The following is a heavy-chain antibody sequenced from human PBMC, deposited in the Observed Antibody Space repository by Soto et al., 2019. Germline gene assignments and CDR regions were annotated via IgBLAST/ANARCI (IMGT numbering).Heavy chain of an antibody. D-gene: IGHD1-1*01. CDR3: ARGRYGDY. CDR2: ISAHNGNT. CDR1: GYGFTTYG. V-gene: IGHV1-18*01. Sequence: VHLVQSGAEVKKPGASVKVSCKGSGYGFTTYGITWVRQAPGQGLEWMAWISAHNGNTNYAQQLQGRVTVTRDTSTSTAYMELRSLRSDDTAVYYCARGRYGDYWGQGDLVTVSS. J-gene: IGHJ4*02.